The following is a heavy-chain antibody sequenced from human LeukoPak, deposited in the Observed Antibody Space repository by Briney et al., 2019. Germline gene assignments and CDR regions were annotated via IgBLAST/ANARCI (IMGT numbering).Heavy chain of an antibody. CDR3: AGDFPSYSSSWYETYYFDY. J-gene: IGHJ4*01. Sequence: TQIPSCTVSGGSISSSRNYWSRIRQPAGKGLEWIGRIYTSGSTNYNPSLKSRVTMSVDTSKNQFSLKLSSVTAADTAVYYCAGDFPSYSSSWYETYYFDYWG. D-gene: IGHD6-13*01. CDR2: IYTSGST. V-gene: IGHV4-61*02. CDR1: GGSISSSRNY.